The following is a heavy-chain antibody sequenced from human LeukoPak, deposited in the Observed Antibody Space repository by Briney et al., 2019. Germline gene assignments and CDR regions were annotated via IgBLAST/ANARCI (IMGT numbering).Heavy chain of an antibody. Sequence: PGRSLRLSCAASGFTFSSYAMHWVRQAPGKGLEWVAVISYDGSNKYYADSVKGRFTISRDNSKNTLYLQMNSLRAEDTAVYYCAREFLSYGDYWGQGTLVTVSS. D-gene: IGHD4-17*01. V-gene: IGHV3-30*04. CDR2: ISYDGSNK. CDR3: AREFLSYGDY. J-gene: IGHJ4*02. CDR1: GFTFSSYA.